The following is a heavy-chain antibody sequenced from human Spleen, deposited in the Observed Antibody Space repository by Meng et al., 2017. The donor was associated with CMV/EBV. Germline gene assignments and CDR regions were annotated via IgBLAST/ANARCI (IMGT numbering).Heavy chain of an antibody. CDR3: AGHLEEYRFGLAAQQNYFDP. V-gene: IGHV1-2*02. J-gene: IGHJ5*02. CDR2: INPNSGGT. Sequence: ASVKVSCKASGYSFADYNIHWFRQAPGQGLEWMGWINPNSGGTNYARNFQDRVTLTRDTSINTAYMVLSRLTSGDTAVYYCAGHLEEYRFGLAAQQNYFDPWAPGALVTVSS. D-gene: IGHD2-15*01. CDR1: GYSFADYN.